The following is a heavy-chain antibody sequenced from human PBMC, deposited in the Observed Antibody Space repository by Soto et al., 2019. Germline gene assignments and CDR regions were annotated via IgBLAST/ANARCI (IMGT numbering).Heavy chain of an antibody. V-gene: IGHV4-39*01. Sequence: SETLSLTCTVSGGSISSSSYYWGWIRQPPGKGLEWIGSIYYSGSTYYNPSLKSRVTISVDTSKNQFSLKLSSVTAADTAVYYCARRAGAAAGHSMDVWGKGTTVTVSS. CDR3: ARRAGAAAGHSMDV. CDR1: GGSISSSSYY. CDR2: IYYSGST. D-gene: IGHD6-13*01. J-gene: IGHJ6*03.